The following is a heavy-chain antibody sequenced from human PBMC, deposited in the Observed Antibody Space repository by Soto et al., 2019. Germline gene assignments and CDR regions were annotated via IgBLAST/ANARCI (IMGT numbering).Heavy chain of an antibody. CDR1: GGSISSGGYY. CDR3: ARVYGSGSYSVDY. Sequence: KPSETLSLTCTVSGGSISSGGYYWSWIRQHPGKGLEWIGCIYYSGSTYYNPSLKSRVTISVDTSKNQFSLKLSSVTAADTAVYYCARVYGSGSYSVDYWGQGTLVTVSS. J-gene: IGHJ4*02. V-gene: IGHV4-31*03. D-gene: IGHD3-10*01. CDR2: IYYSGST.